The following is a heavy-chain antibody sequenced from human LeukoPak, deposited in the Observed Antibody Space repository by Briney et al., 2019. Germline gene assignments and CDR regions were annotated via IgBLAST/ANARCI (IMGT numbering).Heavy chain of an antibody. V-gene: IGHV3-23*01. Sequence: GGSLTLSCAASGFTFSSYAMSWVRQAPGKGLEWVSAISGSGGSTYYADSVKGRFTTSRDNSKNTLYLQMNSLRAEDTAVYYCAKDATDFGVAVVDYWGQGTLVTVSS. CDR2: ISGSGGST. CDR3: AKDATDFGVAVVDY. CDR1: GFTFSSYA. D-gene: IGHD6-19*01. J-gene: IGHJ4*02.